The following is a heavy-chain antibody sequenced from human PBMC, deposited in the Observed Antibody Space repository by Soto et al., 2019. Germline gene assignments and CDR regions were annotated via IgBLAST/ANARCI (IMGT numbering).Heavy chain of an antibody. CDR2: ISSSGSTI. Sequence: EVQLVESGGGLVQPGGSLRLSCVVSGFTFSSYEMNWVRQAPGMGLEWVSYISSSGSTIYYADSVKGRFTISRDNAKNSLYLQMNSLRAEDTAVYYCARESCSGGSCYSRWDYYGMDVWGQGTTVTVSS. V-gene: IGHV3-48*03. J-gene: IGHJ6*02. D-gene: IGHD2-15*01. CDR1: GFTFSSYE. CDR3: ARESCSGGSCYSRWDYYGMDV.